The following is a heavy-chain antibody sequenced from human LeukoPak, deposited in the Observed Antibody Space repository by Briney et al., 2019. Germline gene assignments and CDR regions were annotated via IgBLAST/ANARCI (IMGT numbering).Heavy chain of an antibody. CDR2: IIPILGIA. V-gene: IGHV1-69*04. CDR3: ARRVYSSGWYPIDY. Sequence: ASVKVSCKASGYTFTSYGISWVRQAPGQGLEWMGRIIPILGIANYAQKFQGRVTITADKSTSTAYMELSSLRSEDTAVYYCARRVYSSGWYPIDYWGQGTLVTVSS. D-gene: IGHD6-19*01. J-gene: IGHJ4*02. CDR1: GYTFTSYG.